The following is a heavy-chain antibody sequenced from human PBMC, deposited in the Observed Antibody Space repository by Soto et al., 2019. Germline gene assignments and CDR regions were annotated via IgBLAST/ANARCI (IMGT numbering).Heavy chain of an antibody. Sequence: SETLSLTCTVSGGSISGYYWSWLRQPPGKGLEWIGYIYYSGSTNYSPSLKGRVTISVDTSKKQFSLTLSSVTAADTAVYYCARGDGYIFLYYFDYWGQGTLVTVSS. D-gene: IGHD3-3*02. CDR3: ARGDGYIFLYYFDY. J-gene: IGHJ4*02. V-gene: IGHV4-59*01. CDR2: IYYSGST. CDR1: GGSISGYY.